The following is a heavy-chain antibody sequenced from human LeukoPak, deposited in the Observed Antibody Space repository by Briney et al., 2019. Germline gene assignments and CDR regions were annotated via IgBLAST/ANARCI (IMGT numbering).Heavy chain of an antibody. D-gene: IGHD6-13*01. CDR2: ITGSGGNT. J-gene: IGHJ6*02. Sequence: GGSLRLSCAASGFIFSSYSMSWVRRAPGKGLEWVSVITGSGGNTYYADSVKGRFTISKDNSKNTVYLQMSSLRVDDTAVYYCAKAASSSWPSYYYGMDVWGQGTTVTVSS. CDR3: AKAASSSWPSYYYGMDV. CDR1: GFIFSSYS. V-gene: IGHV3-23*01.